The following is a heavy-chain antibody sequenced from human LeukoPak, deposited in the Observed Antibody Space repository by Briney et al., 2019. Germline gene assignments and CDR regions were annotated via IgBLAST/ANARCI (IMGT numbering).Heavy chain of an antibody. D-gene: IGHD4-17*01. CDR3: ARDPTTVTKGLDV. CDR1: GGSFSSHY. Sequence: SETLSLTCTVSGGSFSSHYWSWIRQPPGKGLEWIGYISYIGSTNYNPSLKGRVTVSVDTSKNQFSLKLNSVTAADTAVYYCARDPTTVTKGLDVWGQGTMVTVSS. CDR2: ISYIGST. V-gene: IGHV4-59*11. J-gene: IGHJ3*01.